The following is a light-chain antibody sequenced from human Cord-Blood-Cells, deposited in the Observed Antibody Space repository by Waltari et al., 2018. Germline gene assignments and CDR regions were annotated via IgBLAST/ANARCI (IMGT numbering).Light chain of an antibody. Sequence: QSALTQPASVSGSPGPSITISCTGTSSDVGSYNLVSWYQQHPGKAPKLMIYEGSKRPSGVSKRFAGSESGNTASLTISGLQAEDEADYYCCSYAGSSTYVFGAGTKVTVL. CDR1: SSDVGSYNL. CDR2: EGS. CDR3: CSYAGSSTYV. J-gene: IGLJ1*01. V-gene: IGLV2-23*01.